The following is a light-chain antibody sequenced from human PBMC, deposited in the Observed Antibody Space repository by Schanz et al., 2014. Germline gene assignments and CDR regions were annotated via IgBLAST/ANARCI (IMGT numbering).Light chain of an antibody. CDR3: QQYNNWPPLT. Sequence: EIVLTQSPATLSLSPGERATLSCRASQSVSSYLAWYQQKPGQAPRLLIYGASSRATGIPDRFSGSGSGTVFTLTISSLQSEDFAVYYCQQYNNWPPLTFGGGTKVGIK. J-gene: IGKJ4*01. CDR2: GAS. V-gene: IGKV3D-15*01. CDR1: QSVSSY.